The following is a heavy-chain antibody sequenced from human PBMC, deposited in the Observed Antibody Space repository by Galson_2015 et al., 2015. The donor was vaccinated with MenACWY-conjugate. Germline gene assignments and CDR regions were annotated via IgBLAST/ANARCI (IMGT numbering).Heavy chain of an antibody. CDR3: AKDVYIDV. Sequence: SLRLSCAVSGFTFRQYAMSWVRQAPGTGLEWVAIISDSGAATHYIDSVKGRFTISRDNSKNNLYLQMSRLRAEDTALYYCAKDVYIDVWGKGTTVSVSS. CDR1: GFTFRQYA. J-gene: IGHJ6*03. V-gene: IGHV3-23*01. CDR2: ISDSGAAT.